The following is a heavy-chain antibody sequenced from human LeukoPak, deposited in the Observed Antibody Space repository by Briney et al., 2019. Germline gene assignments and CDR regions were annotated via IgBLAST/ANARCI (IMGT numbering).Heavy chain of an antibody. D-gene: IGHD3-3*01. Sequence: GASVKVSCKASGGTFSSYAISWVRQAPGQGLEWMGGIIPIFGTAKYAQKFQGRVTITADESTSTAYMELSSLRSEDTAVYYCACLWSGYTYNWFDPWGEGTLVTVSS. CDR2: IIPIFGTA. CDR1: GGTFSSYA. J-gene: IGHJ5*02. CDR3: ACLWSGYTYNWFDP. V-gene: IGHV1-69*13.